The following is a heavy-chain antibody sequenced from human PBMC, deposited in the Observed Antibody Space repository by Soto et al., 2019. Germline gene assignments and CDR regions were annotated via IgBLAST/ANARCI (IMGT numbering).Heavy chain of an antibody. CDR2: INPSGGST. J-gene: IGHJ4*02. CDR1: GYTFTSYY. V-gene: IGHV1-46*01. D-gene: IGHD3-3*01. Sequence: ASVKVSCKASGYTFTSYYMHWVRQAPGQGLEWMGIINPSGGSTSYAQKFQGRVTMTRDTSTSTVYMELSSLRSEDTAVYYCARDQRGFYDFWSGYYFDYWGQGTLVTVSS. CDR3: ARDQRGFYDFWSGYYFDY.